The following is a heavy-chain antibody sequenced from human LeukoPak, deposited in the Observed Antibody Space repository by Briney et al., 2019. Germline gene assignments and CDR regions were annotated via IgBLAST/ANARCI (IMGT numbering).Heavy chain of an antibody. CDR3: AAGITMVRGVRYYYSGMDV. Sequence: GGSLRLSCAASGFTVSSNYMSWVRQAPGKGLEWVSVIYSGGSTYYADSVKGRFTISRDNSKNTLYLQMNSLRAEDTAVYYCAAGITMVRGVRYYYSGMDVWGQGTTVTVPS. J-gene: IGHJ6*02. CDR2: IYSGGST. V-gene: IGHV3-53*01. D-gene: IGHD3-10*01. CDR1: GFTVSSNY.